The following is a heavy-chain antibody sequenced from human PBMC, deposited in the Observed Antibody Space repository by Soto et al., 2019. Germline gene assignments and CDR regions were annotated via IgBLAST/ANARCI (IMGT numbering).Heavy chain of an antibody. CDR2: INHRGST. Sequence: SETLSLTCAVYVGSFSGYYWTWVRQPPGKGLEWIGEINHRGSTSYNPSLKSRVTISVDTSKNQFSLRLSSVTAADTAVYYRARGEGSGWYFDYWGQGTRVTVS. CDR3: ARGEGSGWYFDY. J-gene: IGHJ4*02. CDR1: VGSFSGYY. D-gene: IGHD6-19*01. V-gene: IGHV4-34*01.